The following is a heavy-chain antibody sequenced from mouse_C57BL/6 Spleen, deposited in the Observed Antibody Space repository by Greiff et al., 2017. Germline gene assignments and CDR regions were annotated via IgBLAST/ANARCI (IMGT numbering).Heavy chain of an antibody. D-gene: IGHD2-4*01. CDR3: ARAYYDYDDFDY. CDR1: GYSFTDYN. Sequence: LQESGPELVKPGTSVKISCKASGYSFTDYNMNWVKQSNGKSLEWIGVINPNYGTTSYNQKFKSKATLTVDKSSSTAYMQLSSLTSEDSAVYYCARAYYDYDDFDYWGQGTTLTVSS. J-gene: IGHJ2*01. V-gene: IGHV1-39*01. CDR2: INPNYGTT.